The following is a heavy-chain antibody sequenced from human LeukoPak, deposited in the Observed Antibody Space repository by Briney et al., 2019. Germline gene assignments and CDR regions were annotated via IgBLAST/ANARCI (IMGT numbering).Heavy chain of an antibody. Sequence: SETLSLTCAVYGGSLSGYYWSWIRQPPGKGLEWIGEINHSGSTNYNPSLKSRVTISVDTSKNQFSLKLSSVTAADTAVYYCARGPTVAYYYYYGMDVWGQGTTVTVSS. D-gene: IGHD4-23*01. CDR3: ARGPTVAYYYYYGMDV. J-gene: IGHJ6*02. V-gene: IGHV4-34*01. CDR1: GGSLSGYY. CDR2: INHSGST.